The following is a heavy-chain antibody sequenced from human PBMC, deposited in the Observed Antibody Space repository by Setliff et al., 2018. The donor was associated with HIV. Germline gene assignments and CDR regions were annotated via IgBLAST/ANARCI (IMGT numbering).Heavy chain of an antibody. CDR1: GHSFTTYF. CDR2: INPYSGGT. J-gene: IGHJ3*02. CDR3: VREVRAAYKGPLWFGQSDPRPDTFDI. D-gene: IGHD3-10*01. Sequence: ASVKVSCKASGHSFTTYFLHWVRQAPGQGLEWMGMINPYSGGTNYAQNFQGWVTMTRGTSITTAYMELSRLTSNDTALYFCVREVRAAYKGPLWFGQSDPRPDTFDIWGQGTMVTVSS. V-gene: IGHV1-2*04.